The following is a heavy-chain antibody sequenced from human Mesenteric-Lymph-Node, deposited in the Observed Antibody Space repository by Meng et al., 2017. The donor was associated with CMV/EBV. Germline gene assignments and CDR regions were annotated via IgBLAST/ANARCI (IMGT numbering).Heavy chain of an antibody. D-gene: IGHD4-23*01. CDR2: INHSGST. J-gene: IGHJ4*02. V-gene: IGHV4-34*01. Sequence: QVQLQQGGQGLLNPSETLSLTCAVYGGSFSGYYWSWIRQPPGKGLEWIGEINHSGSTNYNPSLKSRVTISVDTSKNQFSLKLSSVTAADTAVYYCARHQRWLKSEGGFNYWGQGTLVTVSS. CDR1: GGSFSGYY. CDR3: ARHQRWLKSEGGFNY.